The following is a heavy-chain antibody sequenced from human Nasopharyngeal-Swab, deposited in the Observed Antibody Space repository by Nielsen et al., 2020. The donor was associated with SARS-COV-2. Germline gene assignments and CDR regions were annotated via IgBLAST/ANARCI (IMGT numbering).Heavy chain of an antibody. V-gene: IGHV4-4*07. Sequence: SETLSLTCTVSGGSISSYYWSWIRQPAGKGLEWIGRIYTSGSTNYNPSLKSRVTMSVDTSKNQFSLKLSSVTAADTAVYYCARVFGVVNPYYYYYYMDVWGKGTTVTVSS. CDR2: IYTSGST. CDR3: ARVFGVVNPYYYYYYMDV. CDR1: GGSISSYY. J-gene: IGHJ6*03. D-gene: IGHD3-3*01.